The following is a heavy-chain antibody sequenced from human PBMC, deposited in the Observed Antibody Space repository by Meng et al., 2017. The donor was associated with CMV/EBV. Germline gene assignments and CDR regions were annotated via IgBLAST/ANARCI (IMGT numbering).Heavy chain of an antibody. V-gene: IGHV3-33*06. CDR1: GFTFSSYG. J-gene: IGHJ6*02. CDR2: IWYDGSNK. D-gene: IGHD2-2*01. Sequence: GESLKISCAASGFTFSSYGMHWVRQAPGKGLEWVAVIWYDGSNKYYADSVKGRFTISRDNSKNTLYLQMNSLRAEDTAVYYCAKDLVPGYCSSTSCYLRHYYYYGMDVWGQGTTVTVSS. CDR3: AKDLVPGYCSSTSCYLRHYYYYGMDV.